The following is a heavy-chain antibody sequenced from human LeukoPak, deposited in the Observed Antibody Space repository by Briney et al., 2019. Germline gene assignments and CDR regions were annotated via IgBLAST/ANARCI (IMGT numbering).Heavy chain of an antibody. Sequence: PGGSLRLSCAASGFNFSATYMTWIRQAPGKGLEWVSYISNRGIIINYADSVKGRFTISRDNSKNTLYLQMNSLRAEDTAVYYCAKDPGAVAEYYYYYMDVWGKGTTVTVSS. CDR1: GFNFSATY. V-gene: IGHV3-11*04. J-gene: IGHJ6*03. CDR3: AKDPGAVAEYYYYYMDV. D-gene: IGHD6-13*01. CDR2: ISNRGIII.